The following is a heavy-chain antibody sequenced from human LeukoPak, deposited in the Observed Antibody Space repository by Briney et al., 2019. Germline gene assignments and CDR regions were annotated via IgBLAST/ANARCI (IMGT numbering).Heavy chain of an antibody. Sequence: GSSVKVSCTASGGTFSNYAISWVRQAPGQGLEWMGRIIPIFDSVNYAQKFQGRVTITADKSTSTAYMDLSSLRSEDTAVYYCARDSSGLYGGFFFECCDQGTLVTVSS. V-gene: IGHV1-69*06. CDR2: IIPIFDSV. J-gene: IGHJ4*02. D-gene: IGHD6-19*01. CDR1: GGTFSNYA. CDR3: ARDSSGLYGGFFFEC.